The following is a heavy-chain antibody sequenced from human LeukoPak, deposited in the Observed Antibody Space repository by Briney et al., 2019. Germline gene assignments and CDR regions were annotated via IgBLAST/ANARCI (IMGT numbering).Heavy chain of an antibody. CDR3: ASSRFGDQLL. J-gene: IGHJ4*02. CDR2: IHSSGST. CDR1: GDSVSGYY. V-gene: IGHV4-59*02. Sequence: SETLSLTCGVSGDSVSGYYWSWIRRPPEKGLEWIGYIHSSGSTNYSPSLKSRLALSVDTSKNQFSLNLNSVTAADTAVYYCASSRFGDQLLWGQGTLVTVSS. D-gene: IGHD3-10*01.